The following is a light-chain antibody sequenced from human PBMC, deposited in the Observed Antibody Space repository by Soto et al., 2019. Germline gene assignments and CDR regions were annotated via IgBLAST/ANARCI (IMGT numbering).Light chain of an antibody. J-gene: IGKJ1*01. Sequence: EIVLTQSPGTLSLSPGERATLSCRASQSVSSNFLAWYQQKPGQAPRLLISGASNRATGIPDRFSGSGSGTDLTRTISRLEPEDFAVYYCQQYGSSPRTFGQGANVEIK. CDR3: QQYGSSPRT. V-gene: IGKV3-20*01. CDR2: GAS. CDR1: QSVSSNF.